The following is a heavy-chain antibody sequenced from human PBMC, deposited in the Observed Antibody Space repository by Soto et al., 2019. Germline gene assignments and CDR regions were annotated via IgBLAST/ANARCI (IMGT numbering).Heavy chain of an antibody. CDR2: INHRGST. CDR3: ARDGFCTSTTCRVGNWFDP. CDR1: GGSSSSFD. D-gene: IGHD2-2*01. Sequence: SETMPLTCTVSGGSSSSFDWSWIRQPPGKGLEWIGGINHRGSTNYNPSLESRVTISVDTSKNQFSLKLPSVTAADTAMYYCARDGFCTSTTCRVGNWFDPWGQGTLVTVSS. V-gene: IGHV4-59*12. J-gene: IGHJ5*02.